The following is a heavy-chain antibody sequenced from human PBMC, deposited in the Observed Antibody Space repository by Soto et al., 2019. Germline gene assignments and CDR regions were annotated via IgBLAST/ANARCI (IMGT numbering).Heavy chain of an antibody. Sequence: SETLSLICTVSGGAISGYYWTWIRQSAGKGLEWIGRIYSSGGTKYNPSLKSRVTMSLDTSKNQFSLRLSSVTAADTAVYYCARVQRFSDSFDPWGQGTLVTVSS. CDR1: GGAISGYY. D-gene: IGHD3-3*01. CDR2: IYSSGGT. CDR3: ARVQRFSDSFDP. J-gene: IGHJ5*02. V-gene: IGHV4-4*07.